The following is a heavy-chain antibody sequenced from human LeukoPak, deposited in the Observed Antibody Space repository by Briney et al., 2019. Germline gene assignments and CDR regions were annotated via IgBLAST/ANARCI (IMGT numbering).Heavy chain of an antibody. CDR2: ISSSSSTI. CDR1: GFTFSSYS. V-gene: IGHV3-48*01. J-gene: IGHJ5*02. Sequence: GGSLRLSCAASGFTFSSYSMNWVRQAPGKGLEWVSYISSSSSTIYYADSVKGRFTISRDNSKNTLYLQMNSLRAEDTAVYYCAKDLYGDPSGWFDPWGQGTLVTVSS. D-gene: IGHD4-17*01. CDR3: AKDLYGDPSGWFDP.